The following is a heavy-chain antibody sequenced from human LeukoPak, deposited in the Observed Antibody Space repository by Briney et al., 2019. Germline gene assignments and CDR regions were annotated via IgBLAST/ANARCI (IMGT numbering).Heavy chain of an antibody. CDR1: RFTFRNYR. D-gene: IGHD6-19*01. J-gene: IGHJ4*02. CDR3: AREWGRIAVAGGPGY. CDR2: IWYYGQTK. Sequence: LRLSRAGSRFTFRNYRLHSDRHAPGKGLEGLTRIWYYGQTKFYADSVKGRFTVSRDNSKNTLYLQMDTVRDEDTAVYYCAREWGRIAVAGGPGYWGQGTLVTVSS. V-gene: IGHV3-33*01.